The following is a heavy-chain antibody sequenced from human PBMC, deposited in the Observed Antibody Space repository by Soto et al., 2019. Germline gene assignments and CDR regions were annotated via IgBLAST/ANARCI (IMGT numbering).Heavy chain of an antibody. J-gene: IGHJ5*02. Sequence: SETLSLTCTVSGGSISSYYWSWIRQPPGKGLEWIGYIYYSGSTNYNPSLKSRVTISVDTSKNQFSLKLSSVTAADTAVYYCARVTDYYDSSGYYSNWFDPWGQGTLVTVS. CDR2: IYYSGST. D-gene: IGHD3-22*01. CDR3: ARVTDYYDSSGYYSNWFDP. CDR1: GGSISSYY. V-gene: IGHV4-59*01.